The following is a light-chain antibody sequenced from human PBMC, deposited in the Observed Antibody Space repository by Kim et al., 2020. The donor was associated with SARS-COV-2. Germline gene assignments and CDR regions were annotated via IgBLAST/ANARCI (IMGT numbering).Light chain of an antibody. J-gene: IGLJ1*01. CDR3: NSRDISGDHFFV. CDR2: GKN. Sequence: LGQTASSTCQGDNLITYYARGYQQKPRQAPVLVFYGKNNRPSGIPDRFSGSRSGDTASLTISGAQAEDEADYYCNSRDISGDHFFVFGAGTKVTVL. V-gene: IGLV3-19*01. CDR1: NLITYY.